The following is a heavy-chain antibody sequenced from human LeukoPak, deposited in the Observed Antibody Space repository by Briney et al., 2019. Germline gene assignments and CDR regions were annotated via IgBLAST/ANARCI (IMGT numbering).Heavy chain of an antibody. J-gene: IGHJ4*02. D-gene: IGHD5-18*01. CDR1: GFTVSSNY. CDR2: IYSGGST. Sequence: GGSLRLSCAASGFTVSSNYMSWLRQAPGRGLEWASVIYSGGSTYYADSVKGRFTISRDNAKNTLYLQMNSLRAEDTAVYYCAKEAAQLWADYFDYWGQGTLVTVSS. V-gene: IGHV3-53*01. CDR3: AKEAAQLWADYFDY.